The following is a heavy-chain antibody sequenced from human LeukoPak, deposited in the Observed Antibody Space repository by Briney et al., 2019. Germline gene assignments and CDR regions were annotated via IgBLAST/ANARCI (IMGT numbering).Heavy chain of an antibody. CDR2: IWYDGSNK. Sequence: GGSLRLSCAASGFTFSSYGMHWVRQAPGKGLEWVAVIWYDGSNKYYADSVKGRFTISRDNSKNTLYLQMNSLRAEDTAVYFCAREGGTRDFYYYMDVWGKGTTVTVSS. CDR3: AREGGTRDFYYYMDV. V-gene: IGHV3-33*01. J-gene: IGHJ6*03. CDR1: GFTFSSYG. D-gene: IGHD2-2*01.